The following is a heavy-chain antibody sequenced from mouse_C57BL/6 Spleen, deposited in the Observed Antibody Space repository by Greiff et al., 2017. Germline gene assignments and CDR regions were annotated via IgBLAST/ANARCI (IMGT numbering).Heavy chain of an antibody. CDR2: ILPNSGST. CDR1: GYPFTSYW. V-gene: IGHV1-64*01. D-gene: IGHD1-1*01. CDR3: ALITTVVATDY. J-gene: IGHJ2*01. Sequence: VQLQQPGAELVKPGASVKLSCKASGYPFTSYWMHWVKQRPGQGLEWIGMILPNSGSTNYNEKFKSKATLTVYKSSSTAYMQLSSLTSEDSAVYYCALITTVVATDYWGQGTTLTVSS.